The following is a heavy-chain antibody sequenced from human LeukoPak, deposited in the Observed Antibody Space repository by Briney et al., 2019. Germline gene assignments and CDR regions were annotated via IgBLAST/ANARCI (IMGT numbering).Heavy chain of an antibody. CDR3: ARDTGTVTTFGGYSP. Sequence: GGSLRLSCAASGFTFSSYSMNWVRQAPGKGLEWVSSISSSSSYIYYTDSVKGRFTISRDNAKNSPYLQMNSLRAEDTAVYYCARDTGTVTTFGGYSPWGQGTLVTVSS. J-gene: IGHJ5*02. D-gene: IGHD4-17*01. V-gene: IGHV3-21*01. CDR2: ISSSSSYI. CDR1: GFTFSSYS.